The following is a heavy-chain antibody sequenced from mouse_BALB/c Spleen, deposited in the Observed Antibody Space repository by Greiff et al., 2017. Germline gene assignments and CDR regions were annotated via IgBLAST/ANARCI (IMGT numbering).Heavy chain of an antibody. D-gene: IGHD3-1*01. CDR3: ARRATLYAMDY. J-gene: IGHJ4*01. V-gene: IGHV3-2*02. Sequence: DVKLQESGPGLVKPSQSLSLTCTVTGYSITSDYAWNWIRQFPGNKLEWMGYISYIGSTSYNPSLKSRISITRDTSKNQFFLQLNSVTTEDTATYYCARRATLYAMDYWGQGTSVTVSS. CDR2: ISYIGST. CDR1: GYSITSDYA.